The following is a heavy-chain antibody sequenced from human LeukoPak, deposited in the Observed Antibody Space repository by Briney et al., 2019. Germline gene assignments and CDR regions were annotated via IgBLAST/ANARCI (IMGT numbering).Heavy chain of an antibody. Sequence: GGSLRLSCAASGFTVSDSYMNWVREAPGKGLERVAVISPDGSMKEYADSVKGRFTVSRDNSKNTLYLQMSSLRAEDTSLYYCARGNLYIVATIEDYWGQGTLVTVSS. J-gene: IGHJ4*02. CDR3: ARGNLYIVATIEDY. V-gene: IGHV3-30-3*01. D-gene: IGHD5-12*01. CDR1: GFTVSDSY. CDR2: ISPDGSMK.